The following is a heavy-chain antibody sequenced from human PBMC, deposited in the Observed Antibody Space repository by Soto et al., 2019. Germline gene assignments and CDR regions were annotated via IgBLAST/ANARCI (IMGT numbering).Heavy chain of an antibody. D-gene: IGHD6-6*01. Sequence: GGSLRLSCAASGFTFSSYWMHWVRQAPGKGLVWVSRINSDGSSTSYADSVKGRSTISRDNAKNTLYLQMNSLRAEDTAVYYCARKEGSSSLYYYYYGMDVWGQGTTVTVSS. J-gene: IGHJ6*02. CDR2: INSDGSST. CDR3: ARKEGSSSLYYYYYGMDV. V-gene: IGHV3-74*01. CDR1: GFTFSSYW.